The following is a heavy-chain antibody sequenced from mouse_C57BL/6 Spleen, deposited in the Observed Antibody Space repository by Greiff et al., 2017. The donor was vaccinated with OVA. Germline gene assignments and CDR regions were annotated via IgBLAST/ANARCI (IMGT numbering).Heavy chain of an antibody. Sequence: QVQLKESGAELVRPGASVTLSCKASGYTFTDYEMHWVKRTPVHGLEWIGAIAPETGGTAYNQKFKGKAILTADKSSSTAYMELRSLTSEDSAVYYCTYYYGSSWAWFAYWGQGTLVTVSA. CDR3: TYYYGSSWAWFAY. V-gene: IGHV1-15*01. CDR2: IAPETGGT. J-gene: IGHJ3*01. CDR1: GYTFTDYE. D-gene: IGHD1-1*01.